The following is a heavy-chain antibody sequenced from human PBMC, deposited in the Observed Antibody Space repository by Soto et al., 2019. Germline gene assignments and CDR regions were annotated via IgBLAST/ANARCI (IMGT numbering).Heavy chain of an antibody. V-gene: IGHV3-30*18. CDR3: AKDHQYSSGGSCYSAGNTYFDY. CDR2: ILYDGSNK. D-gene: IGHD2-15*01. CDR1: GFTFSNYD. J-gene: IGHJ4*02. Sequence: QVQLVESGGGVVQPGRSLRLSCAASGFTFSNYDMNWVRQAPGKGLEWVAVILYDGSNKYYADSVKGRFTISRDNSKNTLYLQLNSLKPEDTAVYYCAKDHQYSSGGSCYSAGNTYFDYWGQGTLVTVSS.